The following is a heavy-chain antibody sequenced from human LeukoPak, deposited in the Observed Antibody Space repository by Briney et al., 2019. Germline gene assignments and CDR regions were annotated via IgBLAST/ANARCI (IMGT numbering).Heavy chain of an antibody. CDR2: ISPSTGGT. Sequence: ASVKVSCKASGYSFIGYSMHWVRQAPGQGLEWMGWISPSTGGTNYAQKFQGRVTMTRDASISTAYMELSSLRSDDTAVYHCAREYVADSSPLFDYWGQGSLVTVSS. CDR3: AREYVADSSPLFDY. CDR1: GYSFIGYS. J-gene: IGHJ4*02. V-gene: IGHV1-2*02. D-gene: IGHD6-13*01.